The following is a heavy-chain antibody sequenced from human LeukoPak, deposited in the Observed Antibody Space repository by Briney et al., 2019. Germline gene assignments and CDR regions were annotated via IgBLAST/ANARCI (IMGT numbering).Heavy chain of an antibody. CDR2: FNTNTGNP. V-gene: IGHV7-4-1*02. CDR1: GYTFTGYY. CDR3: ARSSWIQQSSDF. D-gene: IGHD5-18*01. Sequence: ASVKVSCKASGYTFTGYYIHWVRQAPGQGLEWMGWFNTNTGNPTYAQDFTGRFVFSLDTSVTTTFLEISSLKAEDTAIYYCARSSWIQQSSDFWGQGTLVTVSS. J-gene: IGHJ4*02.